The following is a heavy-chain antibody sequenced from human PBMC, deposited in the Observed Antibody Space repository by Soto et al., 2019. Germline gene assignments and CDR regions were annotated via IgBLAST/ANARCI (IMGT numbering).Heavy chain of an antibody. CDR2: INSDGSST. V-gene: IGHV3-74*01. CDR3: ARDFNDILTGINWFDP. Sequence: GGSLRLSCAASGFTFSSYWMHWVRQAPGKGLVWVSRINSDGSSTSYADSVKGRFTISRDNAKNSLYLQMNSLRAEDTAVYYCARDFNDILTGINWFDPWGQGTLXTVSS. CDR1: GFTFSSYW. J-gene: IGHJ5*02. D-gene: IGHD3-9*01.